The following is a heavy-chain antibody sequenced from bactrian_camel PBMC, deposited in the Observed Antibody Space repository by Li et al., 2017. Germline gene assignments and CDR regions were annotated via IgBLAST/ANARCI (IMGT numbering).Heavy chain of an antibody. D-gene: IGHD1*01. CDR1: AYTPANVR. CDR3: VACVPRYPVIRCGGPWSDPSEYNF. CDR2: LASDGSS. Sequence: VQLVESGGGSVQAGGSLRLSCAFDAYTPANVRMAWFRQAPGKEREGVASLASDGSSIYANSLKGRFSISQDIAKTTLYLQMNSLKPGDTAMYYCVACVPRYPVIRCGGPWSDPSEYNFWGQGTQVTVS. J-gene: IGHJ4*01. V-gene: IGHV3S53*01.